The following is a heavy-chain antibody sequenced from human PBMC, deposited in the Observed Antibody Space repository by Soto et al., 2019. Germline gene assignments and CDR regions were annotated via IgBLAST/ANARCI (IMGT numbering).Heavy chain of an antibody. J-gene: IGHJ4*02. D-gene: IGHD2-21*02. CDR2: ITSSSSTI. V-gene: IGHV3-48*02. Sequence: GALRLSCAASGFTFTSNSMNWVRQAPGKGLEWISYITSSSSTIYYADSVKGRFTISRDNAKNSLYLQMNSLRDDDTAVYYCARGRVGTAYFDYWGQGALVTVSS. CDR1: GFTFTSNS. CDR3: ARGRVGTAYFDY.